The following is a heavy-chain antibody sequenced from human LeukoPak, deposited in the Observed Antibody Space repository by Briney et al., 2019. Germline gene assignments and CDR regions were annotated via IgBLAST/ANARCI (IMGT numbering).Heavy chain of an antibody. CDR2: MKSKTDAGTT. Sequence: GGSLRLSCAASGFTFSNAWMIWVRQAREKGLECVGRMKSKTDAGTTDYAAPVTARFTISRDDSKNTLYLQMNSLKTEDTAVYYCTTDSSGYYYDNYWGQGTLVTVSS. V-gene: IGHV3-15*01. D-gene: IGHD3-22*01. J-gene: IGHJ4*02. CDR3: TTDSSGYYYDNY. CDR1: GFTFSNAW.